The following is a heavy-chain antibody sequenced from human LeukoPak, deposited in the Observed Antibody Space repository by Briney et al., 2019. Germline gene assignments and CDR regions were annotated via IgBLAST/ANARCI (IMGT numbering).Heavy chain of an antibody. CDR3: ARAGDILTGTRDAFDI. CDR2: ISGSGGST. Sequence: PGGSLRLSCAASGFSFSIHGMGWVRRAPGKGLEWVSAISGSGGSTYYADSVKGRFTISRDNSKNTLYLQMNSLRAEDTAVYYCARAGDILTGTRDAFDIWGQGTMVTVSS. J-gene: IGHJ3*02. D-gene: IGHD3-9*01. V-gene: IGHV3-23*01. CDR1: GFSFSIHG.